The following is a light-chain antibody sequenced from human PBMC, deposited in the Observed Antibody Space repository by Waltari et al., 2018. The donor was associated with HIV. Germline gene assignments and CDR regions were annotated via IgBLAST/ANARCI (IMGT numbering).Light chain of an antibody. V-gene: IGLV1-40*01. CDR1: SSNIGAGYD. J-gene: IGLJ3*02. CDR2: GNT. CDR3: QSYDSSLNGWV. Sequence: QSVLTQPPSVSGDPGRKVIISCTGSSSNIGAGYDVQWYQQCPGTAPKVLIYGNTNRPSGVPDRFSGSKSGNSASLAITGLQADDEADYYCQSYDSSLNGWVFGGGTKLTV.